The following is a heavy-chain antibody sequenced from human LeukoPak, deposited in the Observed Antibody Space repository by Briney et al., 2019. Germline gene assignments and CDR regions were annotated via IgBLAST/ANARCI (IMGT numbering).Heavy chain of an antibody. J-gene: IGHJ4*02. CDR1: GGTFSSYA. CDR3: ATAFTIFGVAPDY. Sequence: ASVKVSCKASGGTFSSYAISWVRQAPGKGLEWMGGFDPEDGETIYAQKFQGRVTMTEDTSTDTAYMELSSLRSEDTAVYYCATAFTIFGVAPDYWGQGTLVTVSS. D-gene: IGHD3-3*01. CDR2: FDPEDGET. V-gene: IGHV1-24*01.